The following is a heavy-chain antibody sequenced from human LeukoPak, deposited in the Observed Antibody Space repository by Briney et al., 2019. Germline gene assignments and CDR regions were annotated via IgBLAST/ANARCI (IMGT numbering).Heavy chain of an antibody. Sequence: SETLSLTCTVSGGSISSSSYYWGWIRQPPGKGLEWIGSIYYSGSTYYTPSLKSRVTISVDTSKNQFSLKLSSVTAADTAVYYCATWGGYYDYVWGSYHRSGVAFDIWGQGTMVTVSS. D-gene: IGHD3-16*02. J-gene: IGHJ3*02. CDR3: ATWGGYYDYVWGSYHRSGVAFDI. CDR2: IYYSGST. V-gene: IGHV4-39*01. CDR1: GGSISSSSYY.